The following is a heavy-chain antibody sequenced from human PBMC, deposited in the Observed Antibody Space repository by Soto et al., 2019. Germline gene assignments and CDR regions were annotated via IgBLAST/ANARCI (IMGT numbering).Heavy chain of an antibody. D-gene: IGHD1-26*01. CDR2: ISGTGGST. Sequence: EVQLLESGGGLVQPGGSLRLSCAASGFTFSSYGMSWVRQAPGKGLEWVSFISGTGGSTYYADSVKGRFTISRDNSKITLYLQMNSLRAEDTAVYYCAKGPIVGVYLEAFHIWGQGTMVTVSS. V-gene: IGHV3-23*01. CDR3: AKGPIVGVYLEAFHI. CDR1: GFTFSSYG. J-gene: IGHJ3*02.